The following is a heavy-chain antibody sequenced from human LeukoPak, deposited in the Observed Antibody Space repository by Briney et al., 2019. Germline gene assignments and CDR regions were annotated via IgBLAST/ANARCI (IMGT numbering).Heavy chain of an antibody. V-gene: IGHV3-30*02. CDR1: GFTFSSYG. D-gene: IGHD3-3*01. Sequence: PGGSLRLSCAASGFTFSSYGMHWVRQAPGKGLEWVAFIRYDGSNKYYADSVKGRFTISRDNSKNTLYLQMNSLRAEDTAVYYCAKVEGSLWGMDVWGQGTTVTVSS. J-gene: IGHJ6*02. CDR3: AKVEGSLWGMDV. CDR2: IRYDGSNK.